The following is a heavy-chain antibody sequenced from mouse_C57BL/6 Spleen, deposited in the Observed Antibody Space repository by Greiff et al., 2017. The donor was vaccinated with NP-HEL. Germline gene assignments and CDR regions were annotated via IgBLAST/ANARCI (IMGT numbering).Heavy chain of an antibody. J-gene: IGHJ2*01. CDR3: TREELWSYFDY. Sequence: VQLQQSGAELVRPGASVTLSCKASGYTFTDYEMHWVKQTPVHGLEWIGAIDPETGGTAYNQKFKGKAILTADKSSSTAYMELRSLTSEDSAVYYCTREELWSYFDYWGQGTTLTVSS. D-gene: IGHD1-1*02. CDR2: IDPETGGT. V-gene: IGHV1-15*01. CDR1: GYTFTDYE.